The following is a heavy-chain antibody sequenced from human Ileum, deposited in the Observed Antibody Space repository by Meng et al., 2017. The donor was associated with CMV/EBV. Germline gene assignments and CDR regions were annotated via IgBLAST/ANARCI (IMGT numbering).Heavy chain of an antibody. CDR1: GYCISSGHYY. CDR2: IHDSGST. J-gene: IGHJ4*02. CDR3: ARVWGIAARPLDY. D-gene: IGHD6-6*01. V-gene: IGHV4-30-4*01. Sequence: GQVEESGPGLVKASQTLALPCTVSGYCISSGHYYWSWIRQTPGKGLEWIGHIHDSGSTYYNPSLQSRVTISVDTSKNQFSLKLSSVTAADTAVYYCARVWGIAARPLDYWGQGTLVTVSS.